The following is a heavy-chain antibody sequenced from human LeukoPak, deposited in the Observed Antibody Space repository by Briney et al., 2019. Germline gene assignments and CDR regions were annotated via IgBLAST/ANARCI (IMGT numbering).Heavy chain of an antibody. CDR2: MYTSEST. CDR3: VVNGYYCLDI. J-gene: IGHJ6*03. Sequence: SETLSLTCTVSGDSISSYYWSWIRQPAGKGLEWIGRMYTSESTNYNPSLKSRVTMSVDKSRNQFSLNLDSVIAADTAVYYCVVNGYYCLDIWGKGTTVIVSS. V-gene: IGHV4-4*07. CDR1: GDSISSYY.